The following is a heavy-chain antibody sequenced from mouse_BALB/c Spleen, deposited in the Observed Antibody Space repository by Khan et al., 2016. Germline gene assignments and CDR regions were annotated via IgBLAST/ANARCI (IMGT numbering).Heavy chain of an antibody. V-gene: IGHV3-2*02. CDR1: GYSITSDYA. J-gene: IGHJ2*01. CDR2: ISYSGST. CDR3: AGNYDFDY. Sequence: EVQLQESGPGLVKPSQSLSLTCTVTGYSITSDYAWNWIRQFPGNKLEWMGYISYSGSTSYNPSLKSRISITRDTSKNQFFLQLNSVTTEDTATXYCAGNYDFDYWGQGTTLTVSS. D-gene: IGHD2-1*01.